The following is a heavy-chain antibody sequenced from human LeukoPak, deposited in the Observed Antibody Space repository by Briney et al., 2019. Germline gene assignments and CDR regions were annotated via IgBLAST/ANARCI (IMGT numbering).Heavy chain of an antibody. CDR3: ARDIHYYDSSGYQNWFDP. D-gene: IGHD3-22*01. CDR1: GGSISSSSYY. CDR2: IYYSGST. Sequence: PSETLSLTCTVSGGSISSSSYYWGWIRQPPGKGLEWIGSIYYSGSTYYNPSLKSRVTISVDTSKNQFSLKLSSVTAADTAVYYCARDIHYYDSSGYQNWFDPWGQGTLVTVSS. J-gene: IGHJ5*02. V-gene: IGHV4-39*07.